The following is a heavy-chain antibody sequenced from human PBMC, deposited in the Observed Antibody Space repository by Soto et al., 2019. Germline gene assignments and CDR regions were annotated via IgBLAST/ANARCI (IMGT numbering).Heavy chain of an antibody. D-gene: IGHD5-18*01. J-gene: IGHJ6*01. CDR1: LYTITRYE. CDR2: KNPTSGKT. Sequence: SVKVSCKGSLYTITRYEIYWVRQSTGLRLKWMGWKNPTSGKTGYAKKFQGRVTMTRNTSIRTAYMELSSLRSEDKAVYYCARVRKSSGYPWGIYYYYGMDVW. V-gene: IGHV1-8*01. CDR3: ARVRKSSGYPWGIYYYYGMDV.